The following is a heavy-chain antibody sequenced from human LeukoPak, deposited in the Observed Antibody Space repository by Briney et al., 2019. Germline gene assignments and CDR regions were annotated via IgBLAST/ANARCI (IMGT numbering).Heavy chain of an antibody. J-gene: IGHJ4*02. Sequence: GGSLRLSCAASGFTFSSYGMHWVRQGPGEGLVWVSRINSDGSSTSCADSVKGRFTISRDNAKNTLYLQMDSLRAEDTAVYYCARSYHTAMDYWGQGALVTVSS. CDR2: INSDGSST. V-gene: IGHV3-74*01. D-gene: IGHD5-18*01. CDR3: ARSYHTAMDY. CDR1: GFTFSSYG.